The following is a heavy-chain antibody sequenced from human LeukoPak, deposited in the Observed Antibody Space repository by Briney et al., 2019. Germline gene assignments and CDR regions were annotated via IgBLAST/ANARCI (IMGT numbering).Heavy chain of an antibody. CDR2: MYYSGST. J-gene: IGHJ3*02. V-gene: IGHV4-39*01. Sequence: SETLSLTCTVSGGSISSSSYYWGWIRQPPGKGLEWIGCMYYSGSTYYNPSLKSRVTISVDTSKNQFSLKLSSVSAADTAVYYCARGLGYGLGSYYLGFDIWGQGTMVTVSS. CDR1: GGSISSSSYY. CDR3: ARGLGYGLGSYYLGFDI. D-gene: IGHD3-10*01.